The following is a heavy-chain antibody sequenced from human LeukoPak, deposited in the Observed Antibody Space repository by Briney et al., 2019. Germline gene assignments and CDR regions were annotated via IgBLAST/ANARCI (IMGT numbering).Heavy chain of an antibody. D-gene: IGHD2-15*01. CDR1: GFTFSSYG. V-gene: IGHV3-23*01. CDR3: AKGVVVVAAASPPFDY. Sequence: AGGSLRLSCAASGFTFSSYGMSWVRQAPGKGLEWVSGISGSGGTTYYADSVKGRFTISRDNSKDTLYLQMNSLRAEDTAVYYCAKGVVVVAAASPPFDYWGQGTLVTVSS. J-gene: IGHJ4*02. CDR2: ISGSGGTT.